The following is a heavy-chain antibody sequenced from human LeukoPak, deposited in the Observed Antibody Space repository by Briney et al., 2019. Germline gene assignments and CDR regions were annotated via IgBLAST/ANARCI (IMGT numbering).Heavy chain of an antibody. V-gene: IGHV4-39*01. CDR2: IYYSGST. CDR3: ARHPSGSSLDY. Sequence: PSETLSLTCTVSGGSISSSSYYWGWIRQPPGKGLEWIGSIYYSGSTYYNPSLKSRVTISVDTSKNQFSLKLSSVTAADTAVYYCARHPSGSSLDYWGQGTLVTVSS. J-gene: IGHJ4*02. D-gene: IGHD3-10*01. CDR1: GGSISSSSYY.